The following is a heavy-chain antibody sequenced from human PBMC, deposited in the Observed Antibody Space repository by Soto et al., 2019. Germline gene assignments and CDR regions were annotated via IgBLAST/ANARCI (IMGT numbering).Heavy chain of an antibody. V-gene: IGHV4-39*01. D-gene: IGHD3-22*01. Sequence: SETLSLTCTVSGGSISSSSYYWGWLRQPPGKGLEWIGRIYYSGSTYYNPSLKSRVTISVDKSKNQFSLKLSSVTTAGTAVYYCARLKWRTTMTNAFDIWGQGTMVTVSS. CDR1: GGSISSSSYY. J-gene: IGHJ3*02. CDR2: IYYSGST. CDR3: ARLKWRTTMTNAFDI.